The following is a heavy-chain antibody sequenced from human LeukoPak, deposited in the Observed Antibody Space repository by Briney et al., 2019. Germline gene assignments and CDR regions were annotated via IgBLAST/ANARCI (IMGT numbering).Heavy chain of an antibody. J-gene: IGHJ4*02. V-gene: IGHV4-39*01. CDR3: ARLSYVVLTGYFYYFDY. Sequence: PSETLSLTCTVSGGSISSSNYYWGWIRQPPRKGLECIGTIYYSGSTYYSPSLKSRLTISVDTSKNQFSLKLSSVTAADTAVYYCARLSYVVLTGYFYYFDYRGQGTLVTVSS. D-gene: IGHD3-9*01. CDR1: GGSISSSNYY. CDR2: IYYSGST.